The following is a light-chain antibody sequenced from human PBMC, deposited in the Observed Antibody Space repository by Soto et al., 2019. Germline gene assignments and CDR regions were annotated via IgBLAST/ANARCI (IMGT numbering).Light chain of an antibody. Sequence: DIQMTQSPSTLSASVGDRVTITCRASQSISSWLAWYQQKPGKAPKLLIYDASNLESGVPSRFSVSGSGTEFTLTISSLQPDDYATYYCQQYNTWWTFGQGTKVEIK. J-gene: IGKJ1*01. CDR3: QQYNTWWT. CDR1: QSISSW. CDR2: DAS. V-gene: IGKV1-5*01.